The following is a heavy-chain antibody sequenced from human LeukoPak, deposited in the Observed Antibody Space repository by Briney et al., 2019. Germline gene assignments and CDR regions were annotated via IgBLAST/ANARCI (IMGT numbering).Heavy chain of an antibody. Sequence: GGSLRLSCAASGFTFSSYAMHWVRQAPGKGLGWVAVISYDGSNKYYADSVKGRFTISRDNSKNTLYLQMNSLRAEDTAVYYCARGRFTYYYDSSGYYIFDYWGQGTLVTVSS. D-gene: IGHD3-22*01. CDR3: ARGRFTYYYDSSGYYIFDY. CDR1: GFTFSSYA. V-gene: IGHV3-30*04. J-gene: IGHJ4*02. CDR2: ISYDGSNK.